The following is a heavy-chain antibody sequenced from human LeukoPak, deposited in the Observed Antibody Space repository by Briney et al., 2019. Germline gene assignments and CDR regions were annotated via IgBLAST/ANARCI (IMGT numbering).Heavy chain of an antibody. CDR3: PKGSAAARPYYFDY. Sequence: GGSLRLSCAASGFTFNNYAMGWVRQAPGKGLEWVSAITDSGGDTYYADSVKGRFTISRDNSQNTLYLQMNSLRAEDTAVYYCPKGSAAARPYYFDYWGEGILVTVSS. D-gene: IGHD6-13*01. V-gene: IGHV3-23*01. CDR1: GFTFNNYA. CDR2: ITDSGGDT. J-gene: IGHJ4*02.